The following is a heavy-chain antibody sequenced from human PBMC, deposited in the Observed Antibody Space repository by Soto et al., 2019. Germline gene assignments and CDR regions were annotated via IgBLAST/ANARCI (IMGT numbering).Heavy chain of an antibody. CDR3: ARGGPYYDILTGYYFDY. D-gene: IGHD3-9*01. J-gene: IGHJ4*02. V-gene: IGHV3-66*01. CDR2: IYSGGST. Sequence: GGSMRLSCASSGFTVRSNYMSWVRQAPGKGLEWVSVIYSGGSTYYADSVKGRFTISRDNSKNTLYLQMNSLRAEDTAVYYCARGGPYYDILTGYYFDYWGQGTLVTVSS. CDR1: GFTVRSNY.